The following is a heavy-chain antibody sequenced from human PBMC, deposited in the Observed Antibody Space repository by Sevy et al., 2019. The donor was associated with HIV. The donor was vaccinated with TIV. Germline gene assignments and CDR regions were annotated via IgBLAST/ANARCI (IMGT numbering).Heavy chain of an antibody. Sequence: SETLSLTCTVSGGSISSYYWSWIRQPPRKGLEWIGYIYYSGSTNYNPSLKSRVTISVETSKNQFSLKLSSVTAADTAVYYWARAEVPTTKRWLGNYYYYGMDVWGQGTTVTVSS. D-gene: IGHD1-26*01. CDR1: GGSISSYY. V-gene: IGHV4-59*01. J-gene: IGHJ6*02. CDR3: ARAEVPTTKRWLGNYYYYGMDV. CDR2: IYYSGST.